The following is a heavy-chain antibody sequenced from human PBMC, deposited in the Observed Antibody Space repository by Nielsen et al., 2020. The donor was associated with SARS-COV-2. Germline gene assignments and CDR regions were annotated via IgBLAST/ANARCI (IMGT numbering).Heavy chain of an antibody. CDR1: GFTFSSYG. J-gene: IGHJ4*02. CDR3: ANRGSFDY. V-gene: IGHV3-30*18. Sequence: GESLKISCAASGFTFSSYGMHWVRQAPGKGLEWVAVISYDGSNKYYADSVKGRFTISRDNSKNTLYPQMNSLRAEDTAVYYCANRGSFDYWGQGTLVTVSS. CDR2: ISYDGSNK. D-gene: IGHD3-10*01.